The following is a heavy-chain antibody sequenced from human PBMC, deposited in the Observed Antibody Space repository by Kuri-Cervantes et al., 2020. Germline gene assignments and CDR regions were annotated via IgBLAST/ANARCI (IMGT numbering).Heavy chain of an antibody. CDR1: GYTFTSYY. CDR3: SSSPGDYVA. D-gene: IGHD4-17*01. CDR2: INPSGGST. J-gene: IGHJ5*02. Sequence: ASVKVSCKASGYTFTSYYMHWVRQAPGQGLEWMGIINPSGGSTSYAQKFQGRVTMATDTSTSTAYMELRSLRSDDTAVYYCSSSPGDYVAWGQGTLVTVSS. V-gene: IGHV1-46*01.